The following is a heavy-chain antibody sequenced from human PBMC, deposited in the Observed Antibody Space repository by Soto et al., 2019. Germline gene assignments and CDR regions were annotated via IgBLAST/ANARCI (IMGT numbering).Heavy chain of an antibody. V-gene: IGHV3-23*01. CDR3: AKESLPEHYGDTLFDY. CDR2: FSAGGRA. CDR1: GFSFSNYA. D-gene: IGHD4-17*01. Sequence: EVQLLESGGTLVQAGGSLRLSCAASGFSFSNYALSWVRQSPGKGLEWVSTFSAGGRAYYADSVKGRFTIARDSSQNTVHLQISSLRPEDTAVYYCAKESLPEHYGDTLFDYWGQGTRVTVSS. J-gene: IGHJ4*02.